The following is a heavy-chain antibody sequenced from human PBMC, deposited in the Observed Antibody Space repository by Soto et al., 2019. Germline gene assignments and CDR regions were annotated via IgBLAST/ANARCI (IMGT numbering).Heavy chain of an antibody. CDR3: AREYYYGSGPWY. V-gene: IGHV1-2*04. D-gene: IGHD3-10*01. CDR2: INPNSGGT. J-gene: IGHJ4*02. CDR1: GYTFTGYY. Sequence: ASVKVSCKASGYTFTGYYMHWVRQAPGQGLEWTGWINPNSGGTNYAQKFQGWVTMTRDTSISTAYMELSRLRSDDTAVYYCAREYYYGSGPWYCGQGILVTVSS.